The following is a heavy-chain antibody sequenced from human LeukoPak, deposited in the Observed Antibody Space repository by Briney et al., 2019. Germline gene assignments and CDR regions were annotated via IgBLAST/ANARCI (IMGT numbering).Heavy chain of an antibody. CDR2: IRSKANSYAT. D-gene: IGHD6-19*01. Sequence: GGSLRLSCAASGFTFSGSAMHWVRQASGKGLEWVGRIRSKANSYATAYAASVKGRFTISRDDSKNTAYLQMNSLKTEDTAVYYCTSPGRPGIAVAGTVYWGQGTLVTVSS. J-gene: IGHJ4*02. CDR1: GFTFSGSA. CDR3: TSPGRPGIAVAGTVY. V-gene: IGHV3-73*01.